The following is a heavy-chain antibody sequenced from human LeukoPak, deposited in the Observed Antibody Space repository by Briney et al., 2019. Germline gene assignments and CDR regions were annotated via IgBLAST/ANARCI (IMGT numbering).Heavy chain of an antibody. J-gene: IGHJ4*02. D-gene: IGHD5-24*01. V-gene: IGHV3-48*03. CDR3: ARARWLQLNDY. CDR2: ISSSGSTI. Sequence: GGSLRLSCAASGFTFSSYEMNWVRQAPGKGLEWVSYISSSGSTIYYADSVKGRFTISRDNAKNSLYLQMNSLRAEDTAVYYCARARWLQLNDYWGQGTLVTVSS. CDR1: GFTFSSYE.